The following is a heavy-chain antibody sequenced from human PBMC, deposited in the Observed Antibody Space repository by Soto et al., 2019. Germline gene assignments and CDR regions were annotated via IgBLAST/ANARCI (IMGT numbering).Heavy chain of an antibody. Sequence: PSETFSLTCTVSGASIISSNYYWAWIRQSPGKGLEWIGNMYYSGSTYYNLSLKSRVTMSVDTSKNQLSLKISSVTAADTSVYYCARIVVIPAAPDYYNYYGVDVWGQGTTVTVSS. J-gene: IGHJ6*02. CDR1: GASIISSNYY. CDR2: MYYSGST. CDR3: ARIVVIPAAPDYYNYYGVDV. V-gene: IGHV4-39*01. D-gene: IGHD2-2*01.